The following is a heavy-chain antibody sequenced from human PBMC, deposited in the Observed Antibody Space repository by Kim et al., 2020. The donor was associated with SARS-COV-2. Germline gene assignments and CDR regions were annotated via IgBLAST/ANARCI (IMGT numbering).Heavy chain of an antibody. D-gene: IGHD3-10*01. J-gene: IGHJ6*02. V-gene: IGHV4-4*07. Sequence: SETLSLTCTVSGGSISSYYWSWIRQPAGKGLEWIGRIYTSGSTNYNPSLKSRVTMSVDTSKNQFSLKLSSVTAADTAVYYCARTLSPYYYGSGTLYGMDVWGQETTVTVSS. CDR2: IYTSGST. CDR3: ARTLSPYYYGSGTLYGMDV. CDR1: GGSISSYY.